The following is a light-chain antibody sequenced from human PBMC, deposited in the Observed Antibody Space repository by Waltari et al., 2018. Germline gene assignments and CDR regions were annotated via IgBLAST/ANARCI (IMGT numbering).Light chain of an antibody. CDR2: GAS. CDR1: QSVSRA. V-gene: IGKV3-20*01. J-gene: IGKJ1*01. Sequence: TVSCRASQSVSRALAWYQQKPGQAPRLLIYGASTRATGIPDRFSGSGSGTDFSLTISRLEPDDFAVYYCQHYLRLPVTFGQGTTVEI. CDR3: QHYLRLPVT.